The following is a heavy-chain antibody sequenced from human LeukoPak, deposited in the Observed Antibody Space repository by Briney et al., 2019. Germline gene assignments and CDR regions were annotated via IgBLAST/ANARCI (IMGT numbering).Heavy chain of an antibody. CDR1: GGSISSGGYS. CDR3: ASSRYCSSTSCYTEYYFDY. Sequence: SQTLSLTCAVSGGSISSGGYSWSWIRQPPGKGLEWIGYIYHSGSTYYNPSLKSRVTISVDRSKNQFSLKLSSVTAADTAVYYCASSRYCSSTSCYTEYYFDYWGQGTLVTVSS. J-gene: IGHJ4*02. V-gene: IGHV4-30-2*01. D-gene: IGHD2-2*02. CDR2: IYHSGST.